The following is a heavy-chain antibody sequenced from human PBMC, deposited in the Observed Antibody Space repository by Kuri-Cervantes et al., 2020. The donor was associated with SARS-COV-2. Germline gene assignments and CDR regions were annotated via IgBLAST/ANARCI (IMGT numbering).Heavy chain of an antibody. Sequence: GGSLRLSCAASGFTFSSYGMHWVRQAPGKGLEWVAFIRYGGSNKYYADSVKGRFTISRDNSKNTLYLQMNSLRAEDTAVYYCARELNWEPPSFDYWGQGTLVTVSS. CDR1: GFTFSSYG. V-gene: IGHV3-30*02. J-gene: IGHJ4*02. D-gene: IGHD7-27*01. CDR2: IRYGGSNK. CDR3: ARELNWEPPSFDY.